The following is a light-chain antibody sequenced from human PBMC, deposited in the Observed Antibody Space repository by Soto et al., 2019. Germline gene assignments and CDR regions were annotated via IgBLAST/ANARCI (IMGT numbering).Light chain of an antibody. CDR1: VLAKKY. CDR2: KDT. J-gene: IGLJ2*01. V-gene: IGLV3-27*01. Sequence: SYELTQASSVSVSPGQTARITCSGDVLAKKYGRWFQQKPGQAPVMVIYKDTERPSGIPAQFTGSSSGTTVTLTISGAQVEDEADYYCYSAADNTVGIFGGGTKLTVL. CDR3: YSAADNTVGI.